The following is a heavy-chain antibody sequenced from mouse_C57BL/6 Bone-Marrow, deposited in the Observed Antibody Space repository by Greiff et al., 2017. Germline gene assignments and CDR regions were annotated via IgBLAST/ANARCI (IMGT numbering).Heavy chain of an antibody. J-gene: IGHJ2*01. CDR3: ATGSFYYFDY. D-gene: IGHD1-1*01. CDR2: IDPSDSYT. CDR1: GYTFTSYW. Sequence: VQLQQSGAELVMPGASVKLSCKASGYTFTSYWMHWVKQRPGQGLEWIGEIDPSDSYTNYNQKFKGKSTLTVDKSSSTAYMQLSSLTSEYSAVYYCATGSFYYFDYWGQGTTLTVSS. V-gene: IGHV1-69*01.